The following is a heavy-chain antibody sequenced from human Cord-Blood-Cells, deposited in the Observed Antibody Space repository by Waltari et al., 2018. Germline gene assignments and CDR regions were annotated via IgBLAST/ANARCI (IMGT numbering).Heavy chain of an antibody. J-gene: IGHJ3*02. CDR2: INHSGST. D-gene: IGHD6-6*01. CDR1: GGSFSGYY. CDR3: ARGAIAARLDAFDI. V-gene: IGHV4-34*01. Sequence: QVQLQQWGAGLLKPSETLSLTCAVYGGSFSGYYWSWIRQPPGKGLEWIGEINHSGSTNYNPSRESRVTISVDTSRNQFSLKLSSVTAADTAVDYCARGAIAARLDAFDIWGQGTMVTVSS.